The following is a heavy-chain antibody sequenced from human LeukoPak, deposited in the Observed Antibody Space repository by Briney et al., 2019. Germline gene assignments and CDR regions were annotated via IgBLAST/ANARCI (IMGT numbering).Heavy chain of an antibody. V-gene: IGHV4-34*01. CDR2: INHSGST. Sequence: PSETLSLTCAVYGGSFSGYYWSWIRQPPGKGLEWIGEINHSGSTNYNPSLKSRVTISVDTSKSQFSLKLSSVTAADTAVYYCARGSGTPSMIVVVITKTFDYWGQGTLVTVSS. CDR1: GGSFSGYY. J-gene: IGHJ4*02. D-gene: IGHD3-22*01. CDR3: ARGSGTPSMIVVVITKTFDY.